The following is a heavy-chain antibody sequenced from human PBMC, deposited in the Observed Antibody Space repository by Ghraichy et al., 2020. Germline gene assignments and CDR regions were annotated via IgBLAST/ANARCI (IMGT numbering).Heavy chain of an antibody. CDR2: TYSGGST. J-gene: IGHJ4*02. V-gene: IGHV3-66*01. CDR3: ARVGSGPSFNF. D-gene: IGHD3-3*01. Sequence: GGSLRLSCAASGFTVSSNHMSWVRQAPGKGLEWVSVTYSGGSTYYADSVKGRFTISRDNSKNTLYLQMNSLRAEDTAVYYCARVGSGPSFNFWGQGTLVTVSS. CDR1: GFTVSSNH.